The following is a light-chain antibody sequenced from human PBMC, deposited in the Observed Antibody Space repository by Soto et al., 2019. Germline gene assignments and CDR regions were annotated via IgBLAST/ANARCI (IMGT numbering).Light chain of an antibody. V-gene: IGKV1-8*01. CDR1: QYITSY. CDR2: AAS. CDR3: QQSYSTPPRT. J-gene: IGKJ1*01. Sequence: AIRITQSPSSLSASTGDRVTITCRASQYITSYLAWYQQKPGKAPKLLIYAASSLQSGVPSRFSGSGSGTDFTLTISSLQPEDFATYYCQQSYSTPPRTFGQGTKVDIK.